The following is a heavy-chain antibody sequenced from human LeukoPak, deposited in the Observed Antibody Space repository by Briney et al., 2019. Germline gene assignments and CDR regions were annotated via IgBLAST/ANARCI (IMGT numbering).Heavy chain of an antibody. CDR1: GFTFSSYA. J-gene: IGHJ4*02. CDR3: AKDKGDYDRLFDY. V-gene: IGHV3-23*01. D-gene: IGHD3-22*01. Sequence: GGSLRLSGAASGFTFSSYAMSWVRQAPGKGLEWVSAISGSGGSTDYADSVKGRFTISRDNSKNTLYLQMNSLRAEDTAVYYCAKDKGDYDRLFDYWGQGTLVTVSS. CDR2: ISGSGGST.